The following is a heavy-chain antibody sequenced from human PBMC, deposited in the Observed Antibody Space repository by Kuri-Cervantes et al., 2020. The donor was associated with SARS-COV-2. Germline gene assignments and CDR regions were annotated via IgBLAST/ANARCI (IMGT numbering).Heavy chain of an antibody. CDR3: ARVGRAGPFDY. CDR2: IYYSGST. J-gene: IGHJ4*02. CDR1: GGSISSYY. Sequence: SETLSLTCTVSGGSISSYYWSWIRQPPGKGLEWIGYIYYSGSTNYNPSLKSRVTISVDTSKNQFSLKLSSVAAAATAVYYCARVGRAGPFDYWGQGTLVTVSS. D-gene: IGHD6-13*01. V-gene: IGHV4-59*08.